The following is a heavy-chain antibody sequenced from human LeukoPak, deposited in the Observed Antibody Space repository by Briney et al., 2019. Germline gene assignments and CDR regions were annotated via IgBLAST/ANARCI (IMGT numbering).Heavy chain of an antibody. CDR1: GYTFTIYY. CDR3: ARAVCSGGSCYEIDYFDY. D-gene: IGHD2-15*01. Sequence: GASVTVSCTASGYTFTIYYMHWVRQAPGQGLEWMGIINPSGGSTSYAQKFQGRVTMTRDTSTSTVYMELSSLRSEDTAVYYCARAVCSGGSCYEIDYFDYWGQGTLVTVSS. CDR2: INPSGGST. V-gene: IGHV1-46*01. J-gene: IGHJ4*02.